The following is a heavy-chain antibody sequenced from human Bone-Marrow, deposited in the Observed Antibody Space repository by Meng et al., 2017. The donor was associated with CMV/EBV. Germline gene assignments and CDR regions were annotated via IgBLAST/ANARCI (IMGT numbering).Heavy chain of an antibody. D-gene: IGHD3-3*01. V-gene: IGHV5-51*01. J-gene: IGHJ4*02. CDR3: SSPKTRFLEWFGYY. Sequence: GESLKISWKGSGYSFTSYWIGWVRQMPGKGLEWMGIIYAGDSDTRYSPSFQGQVTISADKCISTAYLRWSSLKASDTAMYYCSSPKTRFLEWFGYYWGQGTLVTVSS. CDR2: IYAGDSDT. CDR1: GYSFTSYW.